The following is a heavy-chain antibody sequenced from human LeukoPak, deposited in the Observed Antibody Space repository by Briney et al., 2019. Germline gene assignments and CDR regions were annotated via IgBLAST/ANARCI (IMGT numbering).Heavy chain of an antibody. V-gene: IGHV3-23*01. CDR1: GFTFSSYG. CDR3: AKSTDIVGATAFDY. J-gene: IGHJ4*02. CDR2: ISGSGGST. Sequence: GGSLGLSCAASGFTFSSYGMSWVRQAPGKGLEWVSAISGSGGSTYYADPVKGRFTISRDNSKNTLYLQMYSLRAEDTAVYYCAKSTDIVGATAFDYWGQGTLVTVSS. D-gene: IGHD1-26*01.